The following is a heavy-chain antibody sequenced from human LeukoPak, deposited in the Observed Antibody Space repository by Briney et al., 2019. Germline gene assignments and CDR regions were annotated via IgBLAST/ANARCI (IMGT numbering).Heavy chain of an antibody. Sequence: GGSLRLSCAASGFTFSDYYMSWIRQAPGKGPEWVSYISSRGSTIYYADSVKGRFTISRDNAKNSLYLQMNSLRAEDTAVYYCASYSGYSSGWYSSEYFQHWGQGTLVTVSS. CDR1: GFTFSDYY. CDR2: ISSRGSTI. D-gene: IGHD6-19*01. J-gene: IGHJ1*01. V-gene: IGHV3-11*04. CDR3: ASYSGYSSGWYSSEYFQH.